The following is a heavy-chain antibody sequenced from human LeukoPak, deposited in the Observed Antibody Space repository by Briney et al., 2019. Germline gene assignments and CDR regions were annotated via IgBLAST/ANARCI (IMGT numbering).Heavy chain of an antibody. CDR3: ARGVVVPAAIGYFDY. CDR1: GGSVSSGGYY. J-gene: IGHJ4*02. D-gene: IGHD2-2*01. Sequence: SETLSLTCTVSGGSVSSGGYYWSWIRQPPGKGLEWIGYIYHSGSTYYNPSLRSRVTISVDTSKNQFSLKLSSVTAADTAVYYCARGVVVPAAIGYFDYWGQGTLVTVSS. V-gene: IGHV4-30-2*05. CDR2: IYHSGST.